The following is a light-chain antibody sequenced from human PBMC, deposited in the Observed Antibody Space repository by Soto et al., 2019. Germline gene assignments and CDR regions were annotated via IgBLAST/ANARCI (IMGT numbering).Light chain of an antibody. Sequence: SYELTQPPSVSVAPGQTATITCGGDRIGSKSVHWFQQRPGQAPVQVVYDDSERPSGIPERFSGSNSGNTATLTISRVEAGDEADYYCHVWDSSSDHPFGGGTKLTVL. CDR1: RIGSKS. V-gene: IGLV3-21*02. J-gene: IGLJ2*01. CDR2: DDS. CDR3: HVWDSSSDHP.